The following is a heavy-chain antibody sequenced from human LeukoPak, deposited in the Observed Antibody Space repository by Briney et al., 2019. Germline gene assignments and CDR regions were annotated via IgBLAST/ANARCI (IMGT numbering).Heavy chain of an antibody. D-gene: IGHD2-21*02. V-gene: IGHV3-23*01. J-gene: IGHJ1*01. CDR3: AKDPVVVTAIYFQH. CDR1: GFTFSSYA. Sequence: GGSLRLSCAASGFTFSSYAMSWVRQAPGKGLEWVSAISGSGGSTYYADSVKGRFTISRDNSKNTLYLQMNSLRAEDPAVYYCAKDPVVVTAIYFQHWGQGTLVTVSS. CDR2: ISGSGGST.